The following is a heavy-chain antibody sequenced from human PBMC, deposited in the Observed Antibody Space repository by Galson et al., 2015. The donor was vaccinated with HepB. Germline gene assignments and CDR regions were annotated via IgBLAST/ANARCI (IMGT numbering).Heavy chain of an antibody. CDR2: IYYSGST. D-gene: IGHD3-10*01. J-gene: IGHJ4*02. V-gene: IGHV4-30-4*01. CDR1: GDSISNADYY. CDR3: ARAAIGSGSYIDF. Sequence: TLSLTCTVSGDSISNADYYWSWIRQPPGKGLEWIGYIYYSGSTYYNPSLMSRLSMSLYTSKNQFSLKLSSVTAAVTAVYYCARAAIGSGSYIDFWGQGTLVTVSS.